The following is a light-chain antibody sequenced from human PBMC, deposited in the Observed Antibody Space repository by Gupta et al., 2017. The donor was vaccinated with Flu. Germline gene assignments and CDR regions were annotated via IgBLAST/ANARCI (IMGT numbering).Light chain of an antibody. CDR3: QQCSDFPLT. Sequence: DVQMTQSPSFVSASVGDRVIITCRASQGVSSWLAWYQQKPGRAPRLLIYGASTLQSGVPSRFSGSGSETEFTLTISSLQPEDSATYYCQQCSDFPLTFGQGTQMEIK. J-gene: IGKJ5*01. CDR2: GAS. V-gene: IGKV1-12*01. CDR1: QGVSSW.